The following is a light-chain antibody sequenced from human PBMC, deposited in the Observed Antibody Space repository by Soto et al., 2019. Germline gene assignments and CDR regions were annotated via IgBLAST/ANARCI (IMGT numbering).Light chain of an antibody. Sequence: DIQMTQSPSSVSASVGDSVTITCRASESISTWLAWYRQKPGKAPELLIYTASNLQSGVPSRFSGRGSGTHFTLTISSLQPGDFATYYCHQAISFPITFGQGTRLEIK. V-gene: IGKV1-12*01. CDR1: ESISTW. CDR3: HQAISFPIT. J-gene: IGKJ5*01. CDR2: TAS.